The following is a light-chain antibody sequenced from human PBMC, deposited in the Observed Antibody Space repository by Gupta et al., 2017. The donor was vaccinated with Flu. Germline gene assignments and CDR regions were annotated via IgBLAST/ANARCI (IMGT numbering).Light chain of an antibody. CDR3: RQTRHLPPVT. V-gene: IGKV2D-29*01. CDR1: QSRLHRDGQNY. J-gene: IGKJ3*01. Sequence: IVMIHTPLSLSVTPGQPASIHCKSSQSRLHRDGQNYSFWYLQKPSQAPQLLIYEVANRFAGVAERFGGSGYGKDXRLKISXGEEEDVGDYYYRQTRHLPPVTFGXGTKVDIK. CDR2: EVA.